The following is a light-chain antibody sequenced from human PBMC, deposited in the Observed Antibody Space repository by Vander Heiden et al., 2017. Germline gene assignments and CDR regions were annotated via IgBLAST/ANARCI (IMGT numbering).Light chain of an antibody. CDR2: DTS. Sequence: EIVMTQCPGSLSVFPGDRATLSCRASHSVGNNLAWYRQKPGQAPSLLIFDTSSRATGVPARFRASGSGTEFTLTINSLQSEDIASYYCQQYNNWPYTFGQGTKLEIK. V-gene: IGKV3-15*01. CDR1: HSVGNN. J-gene: IGKJ2*01. CDR3: QQYNNWPYT.